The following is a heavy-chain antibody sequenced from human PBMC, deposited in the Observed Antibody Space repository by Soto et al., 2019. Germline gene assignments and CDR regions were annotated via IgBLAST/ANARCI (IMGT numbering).Heavy chain of an antibody. CDR2: IFATSTTI. CDR1: GFTFSSYA. J-gene: IGHJ4*02. CDR3: ARDKDWAFDY. V-gene: IGHV3-48*04. Sequence: PVGSLRLSCAASGFTFSSYAMSWVRQAPGKGLEWISYIFATSTTIYYADSVKGRFTVSRDNTQNSLFLLMNSLRAEDTAIYYCARDKDWAFDYWGQGTLVTVSS. D-gene: IGHD3-9*01.